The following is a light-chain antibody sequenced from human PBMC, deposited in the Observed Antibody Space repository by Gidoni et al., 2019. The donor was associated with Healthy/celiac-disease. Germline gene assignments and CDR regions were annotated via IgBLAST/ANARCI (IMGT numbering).Light chain of an antibody. CDR1: QSVSSSY. J-gene: IGKJ2*01. CDR2: GAS. V-gene: IGKV3-20*01. Sequence: VLTQSLGTLSLSTGERATLACRASQSVSSSYLAWYQQKPDQAPRLLIYGASSRATGIPDRFSGSGSGTDFTLTISRLGPEDFAVYYCQQYGSSPGYTFGQGTKLEIK. CDR3: QQYGSSPGYT.